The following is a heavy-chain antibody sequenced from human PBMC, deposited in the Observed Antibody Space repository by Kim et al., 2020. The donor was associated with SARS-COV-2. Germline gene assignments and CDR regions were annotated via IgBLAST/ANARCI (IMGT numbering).Heavy chain of an antibody. D-gene: IGHD3-16*01. CDR3: ARGITGNDY. V-gene: IGHV4-34*01. J-gene: IGHJ4*02. CDR2: GTT. Sequence: GTTTYNPSLKSRVTISVDTSKNQFSLKLSSVTAADTAVYYCARGITGNDYWGQGTLVTVSS.